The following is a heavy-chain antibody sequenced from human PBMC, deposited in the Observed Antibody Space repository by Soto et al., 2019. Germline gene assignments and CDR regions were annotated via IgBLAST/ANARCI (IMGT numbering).Heavy chain of an antibody. Sequence: ASETLSLTCTVSGGSISSYYWSWIRQPPGKGLEWIGYIYYSGSTNYNPSLKSRVTISVDTSKNQFSLKLSSVTAADTAVYYCARGFRGGTTPIFDPWGQGTLVTVSS. V-gene: IGHV4-59*01. CDR3: ARGFRGGTTPIFDP. CDR1: GGSISSYY. CDR2: IYYSGST. J-gene: IGHJ5*02. D-gene: IGHD2-15*01.